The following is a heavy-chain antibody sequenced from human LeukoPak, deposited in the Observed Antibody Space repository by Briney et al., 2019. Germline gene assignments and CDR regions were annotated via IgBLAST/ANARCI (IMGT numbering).Heavy chain of an antibody. CDR2: INQTGSEK. D-gene: IGHD3-9*01. CDR3: ARATTYDILTGYFDY. Sequence: GGSLRLSCAASGFTFSSYWMSWVRQAPGKGLEWVANINQTGSEKYFVDSVKGRFTMSRDNAKNSLYLQMNSLRAEDTAVYYCARATTYDILTGYFDYWGQGTLVTVSS. J-gene: IGHJ4*02. CDR1: GFTFSSYW. V-gene: IGHV3-7*01.